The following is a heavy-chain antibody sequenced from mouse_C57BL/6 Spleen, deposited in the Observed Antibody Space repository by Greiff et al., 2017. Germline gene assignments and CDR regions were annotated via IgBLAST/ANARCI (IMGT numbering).Heavy chain of an antibody. CDR3: AREYLAAVTTLDY. Sequence: QVQLQQPGAELVRPGSSVKLSCKASGYTFTSYWMHWVKQRPIQGLEWIGNIDPSDSETHYNQKFKDKATLTVDKSSSTAYMQLSSLTSEDSAVYYCAREYLAAVTTLDYWGQGTTLTVAS. D-gene: IGHD1-1*01. V-gene: IGHV1-52*01. CDR1: GYTFTSYW. CDR2: IDPSDSET. J-gene: IGHJ2*01.